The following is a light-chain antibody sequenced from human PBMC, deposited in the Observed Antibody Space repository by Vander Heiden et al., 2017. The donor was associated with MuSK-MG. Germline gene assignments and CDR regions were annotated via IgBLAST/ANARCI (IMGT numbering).Light chain of an antibody. CDR2: DAS. V-gene: IGKV3-20*01. CDR3: QQDGSSPIT. J-gene: IGKJ3*01. Sequence: EIVLTQSPGTLSLSPGERASQSVSGSYLAWYQQKPGQSPRLLIYDASSRATGIPDRFSGSGSETDFTLTISRLEPEDFGVYYCQQDGSSPITFGHGTKVDIK. CDR1: QSVSGSY.